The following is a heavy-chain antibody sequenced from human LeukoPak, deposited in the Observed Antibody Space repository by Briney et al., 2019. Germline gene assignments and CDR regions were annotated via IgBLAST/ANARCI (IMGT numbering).Heavy chain of an antibody. CDR2: IYHSGST. CDR1: GGSISSSNW. J-gene: IGHJ3*02. CDR3: ARAAERDCGDPDAFDI. D-gene: IGHD4-17*01. V-gene: IGHV4-4*02. Sequence: SETLSLTCAVSGGSISSSNWWSWVRQPPGKGLEWIGEIYHSGSTNYNPSLKSRVTISVDKSKNQFSLKLSSVTAADTAVYYCARAAERDCGDPDAFDIWGQGTMVTVSS.